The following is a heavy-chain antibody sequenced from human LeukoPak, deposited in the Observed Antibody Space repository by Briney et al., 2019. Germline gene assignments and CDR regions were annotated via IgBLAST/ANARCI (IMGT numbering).Heavy chain of an antibody. CDR3: ARAAEYYYDSSGYYPPYYYYGMDV. J-gene: IGHJ6*02. D-gene: IGHD3-22*01. V-gene: IGHV3-23*01. CDR1: EFTFSSYA. Sequence: GGSLRLSCADSEFTFSSYAMSWVRQAPGKGLEWVSGISASGDTTYYADSVKGRFTVSRDNSKNTLFLQMNSLRAEDTAVYYCARAAEYYYDSSGYYPPYYYYGMDVWGQGTTVTVSS. CDR2: ISASGDTT.